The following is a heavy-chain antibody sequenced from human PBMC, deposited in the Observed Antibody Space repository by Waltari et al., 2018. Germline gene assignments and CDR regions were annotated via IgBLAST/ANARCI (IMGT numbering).Heavy chain of an antibody. V-gene: IGHV1-3*01. CDR1: GYTFTSYA. J-gene: IGHJ4*02. Sequence: QVQLVQSGAEVKKPGASVKVSCKASGYTFTSYAMHWVRQAPGQRLEWMGWINAGNGNTKYSQKFQGRVTSTRDTSASTAYMELSSLRSEDTAVYYCARDPNDVGAIDYWGQGTLVTVSS. CDR2: INAGNGNT. CDR3: ARDPNDVGAIDY. D-gene: IGHD1-26*01.